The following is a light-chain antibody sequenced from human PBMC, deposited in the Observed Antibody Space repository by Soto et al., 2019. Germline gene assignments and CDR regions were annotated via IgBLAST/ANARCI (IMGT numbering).Light chain of an antibody. CDR1: QGVGSN. CDR3: QQYDNLPLT. V-gene: IGKV3-15*01. Sequence: EVVMTQSPATLSVSRGDGAALSCRASQGVGSNLAWYQQKPGQAPRLLVYGASTRATGVPARFSGSGSGTEFTLTISSLQPEDIATYYCQQYDNLPLTFGGGTKVEIK. CDR2: GAS. J-gene: IGKJ4*01.